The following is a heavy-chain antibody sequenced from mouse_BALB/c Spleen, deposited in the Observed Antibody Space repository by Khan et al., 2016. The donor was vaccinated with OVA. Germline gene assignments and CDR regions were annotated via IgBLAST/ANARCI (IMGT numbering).Heavy chain of an antibody. CDR3: ARRGLRGGFDY. CDR1: GYTFINYW. J-gene: IGHJ2*01. CDR2: INPSTGYT. V-gene: IGHV1-7*01. D-gene: IGHD1-1*01. Sequence: VQLQESGAELAKPGASVKMSCKASGYTFINYWILWVKQRPGQGLEWIGYINPSTGYTEYNQNFKDKATLTADKSSSTAYMQLSSLTSEDSAVYYCARRGLRGGFDYWGQGTLLTVSA.